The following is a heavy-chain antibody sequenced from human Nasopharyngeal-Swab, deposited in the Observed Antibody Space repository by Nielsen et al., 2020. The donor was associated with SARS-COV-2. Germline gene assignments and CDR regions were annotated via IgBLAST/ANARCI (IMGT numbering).Heavy chain of an antibody. D-gene: IGHD3-10*01. Sequence: GGSLRLSCAASGFTFSDYYMSWIRQAPGKGLEWVSYISSSGSTIYYADSVKGRFTTSRDNAKNSLYLQMNSLRAEDTAVYYCASLLWFGELPSDYYYGMDVWGQGTTVTVSS. CDR3: ASLLWFGELPSDYYYGMDV. V-gene: IGHV3-11*04. CDR2: ISSSGSTI. CDR1: GFTFSDYY. J-gene: IGHJ6*02.